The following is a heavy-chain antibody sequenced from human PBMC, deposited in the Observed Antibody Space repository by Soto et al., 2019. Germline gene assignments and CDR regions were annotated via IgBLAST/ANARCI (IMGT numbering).Heavy chain of an antibody. CDR2: ISGSGGST. J-gene: IGHJ5*02. CDR3: ATYDSSDYYSGSPIGWFDP. V-gene: IGHV3-23*01. D-gene: IGHD3-22*01. CDR1: GFTFSSYA. Sequence: GGSLRLSCAASGFTFSSYAMSWVRQAPGKGLEWVSAISGSGGSTYYADSVKGRFTISRDNSKNTLYLQMNSLRAADTAVYYCATYDSSDYYSGSPIGWFDPWGQGTLVTVSS.